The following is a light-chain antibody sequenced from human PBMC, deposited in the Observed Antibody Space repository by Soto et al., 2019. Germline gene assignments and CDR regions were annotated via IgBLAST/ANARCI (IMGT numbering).Light chain of an antibody. J-gene: IGLJ1*01. CDR3: SSYTSTSTPCV. V-gene: IGLV2-14*01. Sequence: QSVLPQPASVSGSPGHSITISCTGTSTDVGGYNYVSWYQLHPGKAPKLIIYEVSHRPSGASNHFSGYKSGNTASLTISGLQAEDEADYYCSSYTSTSTPCVFGTGTKVTVL. CDR2: EVS. CDR1: STDVGGYNY.